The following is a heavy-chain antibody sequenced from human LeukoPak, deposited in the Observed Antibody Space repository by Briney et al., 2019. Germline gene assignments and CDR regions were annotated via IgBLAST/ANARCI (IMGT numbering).Heavy chain of an antibody. Sequence: AASVKVSCKASGYTFTSYYMHWVRQAPGQGLEWMGIINPSGGSTTYAQKFQGRVTMTRDTSTSTVYMELSSLRSEDTAVFYCARGGSLAAAPHRYYFDYWGQGTPVTVSS. CDR1: GYTFTSYY. CDR2: INPSGGST. J-gene: IGHJ4*02. D-gene: IGHD6-19*01. V-gene: IGHV1-46*01. CDR3: ARGGSLAAAPHRYYFDY.